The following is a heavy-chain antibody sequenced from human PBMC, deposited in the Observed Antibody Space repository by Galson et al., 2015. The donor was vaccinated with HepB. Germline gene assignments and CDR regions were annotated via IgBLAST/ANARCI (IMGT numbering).Heavy chain of an antibody. Sequence: ETLSLTCTVSGGSISSSSYYWGWIRQPPGKGLEWIGSIYYSGSTYYNPSLKSRVTISVDTSKNQFSLKLSSVTAADTAVYYCARLKVPWLPFDYWGQGTLVTVSS. CDR2: IYYSGST. V-gene: IGHV4-39*01. CDR1: GGSISSSSYY. D-gene: IGHD5-12*01. J-gene: IGHJ4*02. CDR3: ARLKVPWLPFDY.